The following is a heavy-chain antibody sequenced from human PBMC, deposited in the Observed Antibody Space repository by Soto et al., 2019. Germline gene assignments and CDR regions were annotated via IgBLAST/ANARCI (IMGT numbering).Heavy chain of an antibody. CDR3: ARTRSGSSWYYFDY. J-gene: IGHJ4*02. D-gene: IGHD6-13*01. Sequence: SETLSLTCAVSGGYISSSNWWSWVRQPPGKGLEWIGEIYHSGSTNYNPSLKSRVTISVDKSKNQFSLKLSSVTAADTAVYYCARTRSGSSWYYFDYWGQGTLVTVSS. CDR1: GGYISSSNW. V-gene: IGHV4-4*02. CDR2: IYHSGST.